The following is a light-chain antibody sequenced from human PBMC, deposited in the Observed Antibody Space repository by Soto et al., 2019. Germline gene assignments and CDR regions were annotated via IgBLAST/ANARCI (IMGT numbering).Light chain of an antibody. Sequence: DIHLTQSPSFLSACVGDRVTITCRASQGINSYLAWYQQKPGKAPKLLIYGASTLQSGVPSRFSGSESGTEFTLTISSLQPDDFATYFCQQLNYYPLTFGGGTKVE. J-gene: IGKJ4*02. CDR1: QGINSY. V-gene: IGKV1-9*01. CDR2: GAS. CDR3: QQLNYYPLT.